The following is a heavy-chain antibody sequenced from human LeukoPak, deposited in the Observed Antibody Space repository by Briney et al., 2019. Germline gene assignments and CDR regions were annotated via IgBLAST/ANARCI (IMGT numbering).Heavy chain of an antibody. J-gene: IGHJ4*02. CDR2: ISAYNGNT. CDR1: GDSFTSYG. V-gene: IGHV1-18*01. Sequence: ASVKVSCKASGDSFTSYGISWVRQAPGQGLEWMGWISAYNGNTSYAQKLQGRVTMTTDTSTSTAYMELRSLRSDDTAVYYCARVDRYDFWSGSDYWGQGTLVTVSS. CDR3: ARVDRYDFWSGSDY. D-gene: IGHD3-3*01.